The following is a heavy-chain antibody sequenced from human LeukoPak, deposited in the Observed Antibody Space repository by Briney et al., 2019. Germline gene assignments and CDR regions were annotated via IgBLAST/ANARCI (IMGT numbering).Heavy chain of an antibody. CDR2: IYYSGST. CDR3: ARYGSGSYSFGMDV. Sequence: SETLSLTCTVSGGSISSYYWSWIRQPPGKRLEWIGHIYYSGSTNYNPSLKSRVTISVDTSKNQFSLKLSSVTAADTAVYYCARYGSGSYSFGMDVWGQGTTVTVSS. D-gene: IGHD3-10*01. J-gene: IGHJ6*02. V-gene: IGHV4-59*08. CDR1: GGSISSYY.